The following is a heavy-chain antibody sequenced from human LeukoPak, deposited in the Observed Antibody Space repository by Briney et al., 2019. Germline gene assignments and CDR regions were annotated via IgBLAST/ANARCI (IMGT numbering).Heavy chain of an antibody. J-gene: IGHJ4*02. CDR3: ARGLHDRSWYGAH. Sequence: GGSLRLSCAASGFTFSDYTMQWVRQAPGKGLEWVALLPPDGSYQYYADSLKGRFTISRDNFKNALYLQINSLRLEDTAVYYCARGLHDRSWYGAHWGQGTLLSVSS. CDR2: LPPDGSYQ. CDR1: GFTFSDYT. V-gene: IGHV3-30*04. D-gene: IGHD6-13*01.